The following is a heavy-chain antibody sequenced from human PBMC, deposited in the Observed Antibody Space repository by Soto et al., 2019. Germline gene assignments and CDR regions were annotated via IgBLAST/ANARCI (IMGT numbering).Heavy chain of an antibody. D-gene: IGHD1-1*01. CDR3: ARSYPYRLIQTPAGNQYYYPMDV. CDR2: IIPVFRTT. J-gene: IGHJ6*02. CDR1: GGNFSSYA. V-gene: IGHV1-69*01. Sequence: QVQLVQSGAEVKKPGSSVKVSCKASGGNFSSYAINWLRQAPGQGLEWMGGIIPVFRTTNYEQKLQGRVTITADGSTSTAYMELSSLTSADTAVYYCARSYPYRLIQTPAGNQYYYPMDVWGQGTPVTVSS.